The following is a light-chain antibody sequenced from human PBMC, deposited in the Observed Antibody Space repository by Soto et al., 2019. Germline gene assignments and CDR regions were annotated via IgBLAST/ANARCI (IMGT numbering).Light chain of an antibody. Sequence: DILMTQSPVTLSVSPGESATLSCRASQSISNNLAWYQQKPGQAPRLLIYGASTRATGIPDRFIGSGSGTDFTLIITKLEPEDFAVYYCQQYGGSPSITFGQGTRLEIK. J-gene: IGKJ5*01. CDR3: QQYGGSPSIT. V-gene: IGKV3-20*01. CDR2: GAS. CDR1: QSISNN.